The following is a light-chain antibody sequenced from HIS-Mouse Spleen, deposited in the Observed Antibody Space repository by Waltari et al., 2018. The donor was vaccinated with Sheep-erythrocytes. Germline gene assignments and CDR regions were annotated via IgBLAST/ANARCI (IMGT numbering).Light chain of an antibody. CDR3: CSDAGSYTWV. V-gene: IGLV2-11*01. Sequence: QSALTQPRSVSGSPGQSVTISCTGTISDVGGYNYVSWYQQHPGKAPKLMIYDVSKRASGGPDVFSGSKSGNTASLTISGLQAEDEADYYCCSDAGSYTWVFGGGTKLTVL. CDR1: ISDVGGYNY. J-gene: IGLJ3*02. CDR2: DVS.